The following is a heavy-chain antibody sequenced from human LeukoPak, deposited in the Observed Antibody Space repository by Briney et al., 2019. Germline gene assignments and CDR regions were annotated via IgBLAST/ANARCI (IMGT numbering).Heavy chain of an antibody. CDR3: AVGRWGFGELSHTYFDY. Sequence: ASVKVSCKASGGTSSSYAISWVRQAPGQGLEWMGGIIPIFGTANYAQKFQGRVTITADESTSTAYMELSSLRSEDTAVYYCAVGRWGFGELSHTYFDYWGQGTLVTVSS. J-gene: IGHJ4*02. D-gene: IGHD3-10*01. CDR2: IIPIFGTA. CDR1: GGTSSSYA. V-gene: IGHV1-69*13.